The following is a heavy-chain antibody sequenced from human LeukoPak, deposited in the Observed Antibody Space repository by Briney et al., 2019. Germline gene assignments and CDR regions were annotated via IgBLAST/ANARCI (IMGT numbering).Heavy chain of an antibody. CDR1: GFTFSSYS. J-gene: IGHJ3*02. Sequence: PGGSLRLSCAASGFTFSSYSMNWVRQAPGKGLEWVSSISSSSSYIYYADSVKGRFTISRDNAKNSLYLQMNSLRAEDTAVYYCARRHGVAVAGHDAFDIWGQGIVVTVSS. CDR3: ARRHGVAVAGHDAFDI. V-gene: IGHV3-21*01. D-gene: IGHD6-19*01. CDR2: ISSSSSYI.